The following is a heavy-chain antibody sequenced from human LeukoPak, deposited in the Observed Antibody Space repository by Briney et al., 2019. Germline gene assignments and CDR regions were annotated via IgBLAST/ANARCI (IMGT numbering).Heavy chain of an antibody. V-gene: IGHV3-7*01. Sequence: GGSLRLSCAASGFTFSSYWMSWVRPAPGRGLEWVANIKQDGSEKYYVASVKGRFTISRDNAKNSLFLQMNSLRAEDTAVYYCARDRSLYYWGQGTLVTVSS. CDR3: ARDRSLYY. CDR2: IKQDGSEK. CDR1: GFTFSSYW. J-gene: IGHJ4*02.